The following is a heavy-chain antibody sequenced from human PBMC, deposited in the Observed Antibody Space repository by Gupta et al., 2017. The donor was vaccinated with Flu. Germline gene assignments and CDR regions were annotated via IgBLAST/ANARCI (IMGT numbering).Heavy chain of an antibody. J-gene: IGHJ4*02. Sequence: QVQLQESGPGLVKPSETLFLTCTVSGGSLSNYHWSWIRQPPGKGLEWIAYFQDTGSTTYSPSLESRVTISVDASENQFSLKLTSVTAADTAVYYCARSESGNDSGDYWGQGALVTVSS. CDR1: GGSLSNYH. CDR3: ARSESGNDSGDY. CDR2: FQDTGST. V-gene: IGHV4-59*08. D-gene: IGHD5-12*01.